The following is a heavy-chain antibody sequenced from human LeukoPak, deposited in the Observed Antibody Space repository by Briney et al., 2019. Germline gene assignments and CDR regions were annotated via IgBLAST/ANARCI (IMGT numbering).Heavy chain of an antibody. Sequence: PEGSLRLSCAASGFTVSSNYMSWVRQAPGKGLEWVSVIYSGGSTYYADSVKGRFTISRDNSKNTLYLQMNSLRAEDTAVYFCAKDLMELERGVGAFDIWGQGTVVTVSS. CDR2: IYSGGST. CDR1: GFTVSSNY. CDR3: AKDLMELERGVGAFDI. J-gene: IGHJ3*02. V-gene: IGHV3-53*01. D-gene: IGHD1-7*01.